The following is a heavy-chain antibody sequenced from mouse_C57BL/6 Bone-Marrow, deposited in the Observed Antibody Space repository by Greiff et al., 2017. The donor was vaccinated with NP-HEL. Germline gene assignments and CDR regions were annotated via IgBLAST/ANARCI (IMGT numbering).Heavy chain of an antibody. CDR3: ARAPYYNGSSQYYAMDC. D-gene: IGHD1-1*01. J-gene: IGHJ4*01. Sequence: EVQLKESGPELVKPGASVKISCKASGYSFTGYSMYWVKQSHGKSLEWIGRINPYNGDTFYNQSFKGQATLTVDKSSSTAHMELLSLTSEDFAVEYCARAPYYNGSSQYYAMDCWGQGTSVTVSS. CDR1: GYSFTGYS. CDR2: INPYNGDT. V-gene: IGHV1-37*01.